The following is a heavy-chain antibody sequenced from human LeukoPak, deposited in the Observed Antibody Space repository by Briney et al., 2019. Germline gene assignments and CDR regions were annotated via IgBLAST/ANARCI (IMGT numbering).Heavy chain of an antibody. V-gene: IGHV1-2*02. CDR1: GYTFTGYY. J-gene: IGHJ4*02. CDR2: INPNSGGT. Sequence: ASVKVSCKASGYTFTGYYMHWVRQAPGQGLEWMGWINPNSGGTNYAQKFQGRVTMTRDTSISTAYMELGRLRSDDTAVYYCARDASARYSYGSDYWGQGTLVTVSS. CDR3: ARDASARYSYGSDY. D-gene: IGHD5-18*01.